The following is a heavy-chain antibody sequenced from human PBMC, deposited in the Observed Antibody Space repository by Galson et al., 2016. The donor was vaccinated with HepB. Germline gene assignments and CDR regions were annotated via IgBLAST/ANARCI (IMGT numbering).Heavy chain of an antibody. CDR3: ARRDSSGHSCGGPFRL. CDR1: GASIGSGDYY. D-gene: IGHD4-23*01. Sequence: TLSLTCSVSGASIGSGDYYWSWIRQLPGRGLEWIGYIHNSGNTYYNPSLRSRLTISLGTSKSQFSLTVHSLTAADTGVYYCARRDSSGHSCGGPFRLWGQGTLVSVSS. CDR2: IHNSGNT. V-gene: IGHV4-31*03. J-gene: IGHJ4*02.